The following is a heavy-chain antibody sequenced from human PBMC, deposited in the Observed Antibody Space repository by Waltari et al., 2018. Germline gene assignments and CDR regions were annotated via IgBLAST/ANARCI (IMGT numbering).Heavy chain of an antibody. J-gene: IGHJ3*02. CDR2: IYYSGST. Sequence: QLQLQESGPGLVKPSETLSLTCTVSGGSISSSSYYWGWIRQPPGKGLEWIGSIYYSGSTYYNPSLKSRVTISVDTSKNQFSLKLSSVTAADTAVYYCARRITIFGGDAFDIWGQGTMVTVSS. D-gene: IGHD3-3*01. V-gene: IGHV4-39*01. CDR3: ARRITIFGGDAFDI. CDR1: GGSISSSSYY.